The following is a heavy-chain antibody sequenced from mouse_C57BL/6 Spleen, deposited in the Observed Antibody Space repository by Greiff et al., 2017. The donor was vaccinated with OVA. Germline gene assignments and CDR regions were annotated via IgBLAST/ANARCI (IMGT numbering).Heavy chain of an antibody. CDR3: ARRSYGYFDD. CDR2: IDPSDSYT. V-gene: IGHV1-59*01. D-gene: IGHD1-1*01. Sequence: QVQLQQPGAELVRPGTSVKLSCKASGYTFNRYWMHWVKQRPGQGLEWIGVIDPSDSYTNYTQKFKGKATLTVDTSSSTAYMQLSSQTAEDSAVNYCARRSYGYFDDWGKGTTLTVSS. CDR1: GYTFNRYW. J-gene: IGHJ2*01.